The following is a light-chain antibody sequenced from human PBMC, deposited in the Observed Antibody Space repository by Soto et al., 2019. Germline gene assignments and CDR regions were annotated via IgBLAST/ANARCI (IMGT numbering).Light chain of an antibody. V-gene: IGKV3-11*01. J-gene: IGKJ4*01. CDR2: DAS. CDR1: QSVSGY. CDR3: QQRSNWPYLT. Sequence: DIVLTQSPGTLSLSPGEGATLSCRASQSVSGYLGWYQQKPGQAPRLLIYDASNRAYGVPARFRGSGSGTNFTLTIASLEPDDFAVYYCQQRSNWPYLTFGGGTRV.